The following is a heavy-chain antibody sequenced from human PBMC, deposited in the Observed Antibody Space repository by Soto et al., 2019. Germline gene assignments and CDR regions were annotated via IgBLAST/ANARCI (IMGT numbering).Heavy chain of an antibody. CDR3: ARGKYVLRYFDWSHGMDV. Sequence: AETLSLTCAVYGGSFSGYYWSWIRQPPGKGLEWIGEINHSGSTNYNPSLKSRVTISVDTSKNQFSLKLSSVTAADTAVYYCARGKYVLRYFDWSHGMDVWGQGTTVTVSS. J-gene: IGHJ6*02. D-gene: IGHD3-9*01. V-gene: IGHV4-34*01. CDR1: GGSFSGYY. CDR2: INHSGST.